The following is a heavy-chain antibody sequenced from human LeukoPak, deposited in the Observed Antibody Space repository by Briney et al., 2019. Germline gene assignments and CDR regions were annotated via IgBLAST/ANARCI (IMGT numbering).Heavy chain of an antibody. CDR2: IYYSGST. D-gene: IGHD6-19*01. Sequence: KPSETLSLTCTVSGGSISSGGYYWSWIRQHPGKGLEWIGYIYYSGSTYYNPSLKSRVTISVDTSKNQFSLKLSSVTAADTAVYYCARGVAGQIDYWGQGTLVTVSS. CDR3: ARGVAGQIDY. CDR1: GGSISSGGYY. J-gene: IGHJ4*01. V-gene: IGHV4-31*03.